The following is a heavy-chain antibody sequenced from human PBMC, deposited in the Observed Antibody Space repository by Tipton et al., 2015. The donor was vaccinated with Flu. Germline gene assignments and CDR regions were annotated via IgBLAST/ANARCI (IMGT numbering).Heavy chain of an antibody. J-gene: IGHJ4*02. D-gene: IGHD3-10*01. CDR3: ARGSLYYGTSVPFDY. CDR2: IYTSGTT. V-gene: IGHV4-4*07. Sequence: TLSLTCTVSGGSFSSYYWSWIRQSAGKGLEWIGRIYTSGTTNYNPSLKSRVTLSIDTSKNQFSLKLISLTAADTAVYYCARGSLYYGTSVPFDYWGQGSVVTVSS. CDR1: GGSFSSYY.